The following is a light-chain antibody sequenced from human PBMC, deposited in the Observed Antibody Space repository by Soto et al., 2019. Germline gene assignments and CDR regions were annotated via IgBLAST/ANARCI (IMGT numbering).Light chain of an antibody. CDR3: QQYSSHST. Sequence: DIQMTQSPSTLSGSVGDRVTITCRASQTISSWLAWYQQKPGKAPKLLIYKASSLESGVPSRFSGSGSGTEFSLTINSLQPDDFATYYCQQYSSHSTFGQGTKVDIK. CDR2: KAS. CDR1: QTISSW. V-gene: IGKV1-5*03. J-gene: IGKJ1*01.